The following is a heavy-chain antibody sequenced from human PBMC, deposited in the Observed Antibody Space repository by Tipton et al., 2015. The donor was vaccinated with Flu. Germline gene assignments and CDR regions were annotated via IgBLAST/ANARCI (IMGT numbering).Heavy chain of an antibody. V-gene: IGHV4-39*07. J-gene: IGHJ5*02. CDR1: GDSIRSSNYY. CDR3: ARRDYSNYVSEPKSWFDP. CDR2: IYHGVTT. Sequence: TLSLTCGVSGDSIRSSNYYWGWIRQPPGKGLEWIGNIYHGVTTYYNPSLRSRVTISLDRSKNQFSLRLTSVTAADTAVYYCARRDYSNYVSEPKSWFDPWGQGTLVTVSS. D-gene: IGHD4-11*01.